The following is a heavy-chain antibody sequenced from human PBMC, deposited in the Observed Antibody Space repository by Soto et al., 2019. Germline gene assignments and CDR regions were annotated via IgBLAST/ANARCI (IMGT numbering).Heavy chain of an antibody. CDR2: ISGSGGST. CDR3: AKDLVGYCSGGSCYYFDY. V-gene: IGHV3-23*01. D-gene: IGHD2-15*01. CDR1: GFTFSSYA. J-gene: IGHJ4*02. Sequence: VQLLESGGGLVQPGGSLRLSCAASGFTFSSYAMSWVRQAPGKGLEWVSAISGSGGSTYYADSVKGRFTISRDNSKNTLYLQMNSLRAEDTAVYYCAKDLVGYCSGGSCYYFDYWGQGTLVTVSS.